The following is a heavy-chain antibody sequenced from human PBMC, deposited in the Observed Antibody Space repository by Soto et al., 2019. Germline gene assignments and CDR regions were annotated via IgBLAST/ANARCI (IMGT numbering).Heavy chain of an antibody. CDR1: GYTFISYY. J-gene: IGHJ4*02. V-gene: IGHV1-46*03. CDR2: INPSGGST. D-gene: IGHD2-15*01. CDR3: ARVYCSGGGCYSIDS. Sequence: QVQLVQSGAEVTKPGASVKVSCKASGYTFISYYMHWVRQATGQEFEWMGIINPSGGSTSAQKFQGRVTMTRDTSTSTVYMELSSLRSEDTAVYYCARVYCSGGGCYSIDSWGQGTLVTVSS.